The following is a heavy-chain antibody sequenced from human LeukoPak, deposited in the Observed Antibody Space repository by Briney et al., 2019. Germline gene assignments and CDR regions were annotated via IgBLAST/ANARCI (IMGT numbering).Heavy chain of an antibody. CDR1: GGSISSYY. V-gene: IGHV4-59*01. Sequence: PSETLSLTCTVSGGSISSYYWSWIRQPPGKGLEWIGYIYYSGSTNYNPSLKSRVTISVDTSKNQFSLKLSSVTAADTAVYSCASSPIGYCSGGSCLLVHWGQGTLVTVSS. CDR3: ASSPIGYCSGGSCLLVH. D-gene: IGHD2-15*01. CDR2: IYYSGST. J-gene: IGHJ1*01.